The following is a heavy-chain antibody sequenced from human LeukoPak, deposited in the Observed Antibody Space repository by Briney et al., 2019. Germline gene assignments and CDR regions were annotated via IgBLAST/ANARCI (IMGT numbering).Heavy chain of an antibody. J-gene: IGHJ4*02. D-gene: IGHD5-12*01. CDR3: ATAARGGGYDFGSLY. V-gene: IGHV1-24*01. CDR1: VYTLTELS. Sequence: ASVKVSCKVSVYTLTELSMHGVRQAPGKGLEWRGGFDPGDGETIYAQKFQGRVTMTEDTSTDTAYMELSSLRSEDTAVYYCATAARGGGYDFGSLYWGQGTRVTVSS. CDR2: FDPGDGET.